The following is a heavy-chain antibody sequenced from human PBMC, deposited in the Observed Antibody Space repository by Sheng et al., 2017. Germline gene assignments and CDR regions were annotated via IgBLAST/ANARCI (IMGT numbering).Heavy chain of an antibody. Sequence: QVQLQQWGAGLLKPSETLSLTCAVYGGSFSGYYWSWIRQPPGKGLEWIGEINHSGSTNYNPSLKSRVTISVDTSKNQFSLKLSSVTAADTAVYYCARRNRYSRNAFDIVGQGTMVHRL. V-gene: IGHV4-34*01. J-gene: IGHJ3*02. CDR1: GGSFSGYY. CDR3: ARRNRYSRNAFDI. CDR2: INHSGST. D-gene: IGHD6-13*01.